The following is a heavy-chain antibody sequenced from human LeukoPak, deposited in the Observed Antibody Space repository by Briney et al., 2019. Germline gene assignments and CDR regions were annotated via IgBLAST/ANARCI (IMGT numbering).Heavy chain of an antibody. J-gene: IGHJ6*02. D-gene: IGHD3-3*01. V-gene: IGHV3-30*18. CDR2: ISYDGSNK. CDR3: AKVIIHGSRFWIGCYGMDV. CDR1: GFTFSSYG. Sequence: PGRSLRLSCAASGFTFSSYGMLWLRKAPGKGLEWVAVISYDGSNKYYADSVKGRFTISRDNSKSTLYLQINSLRAEDTAEYYCAKVIIHGSRFWIGCYGMDVWGQGTTVTVSS.